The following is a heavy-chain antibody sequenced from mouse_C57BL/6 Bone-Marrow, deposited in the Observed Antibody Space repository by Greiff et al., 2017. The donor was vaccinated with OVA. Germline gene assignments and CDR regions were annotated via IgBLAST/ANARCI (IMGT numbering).Heavy chain of an antibody. CDR1: GYAFSSSW. CDR3: TRGRGGDY. Sequence: QVQLQQSGPELVKPGASVKISCKASGYAFSSSWMNWVKQRPGKGLEWIGRIYPGDGDTNYNGKFKGKATLTADKSSSTAYMELRSLTSEDSAVYYCTRGRGGDYWGQGTTLTVSS. V-gene: IGHV1-82*01. J-gene: IGHJ2*01. CDR2: IYPGDGDT. D-gene: IGHD1-1*01.